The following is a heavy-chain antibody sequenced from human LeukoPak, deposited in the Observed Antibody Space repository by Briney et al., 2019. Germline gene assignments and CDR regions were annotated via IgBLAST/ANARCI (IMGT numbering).Heavy chain of an antibody. CDR1: GFSFSTYT. CDR3: ASHFWNYYRIDY. V-gene: IGHV3-21*01. Sequence: GGSLRLSCAASGFSFSTYTMNWARQAPGKGLEWGSSISGSGSYIYYSDSVKGRFTISRDNAKNSLSLQMNSLRAEDTAIYYCASHFWNYYRIDYWGQGILVTVSS. J-gene: IGHJ4*02. D-gene: IGHD3-3*02. CDR2: ISGSGSYI.